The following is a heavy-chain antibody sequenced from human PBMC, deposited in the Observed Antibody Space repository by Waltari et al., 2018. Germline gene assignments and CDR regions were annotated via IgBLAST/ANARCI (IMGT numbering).Heavy chain of an antibody. CDR2: IRHDGDAK. Sequence: DVQLVESGGGSVQPGGSLRLSGVASNFTFSRDWMGWVRQAPGKGLEWVANIRHDGDAKDYVDSVKGRFTISRDNAKNSLFLQMNSLKAEDTAVYYCARGGSYINSWGQGTRVTVSS. CDR1: NFTFSRDW. J-gene: IGHJ5*02. V-gene: IGHV3-7*04. CDR3: ARGGSYINS. D-gene: IGHD3-16*01.